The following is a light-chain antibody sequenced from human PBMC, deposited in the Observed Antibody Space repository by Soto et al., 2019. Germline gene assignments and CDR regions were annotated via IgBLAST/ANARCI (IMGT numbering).Light chain of an antibody. CDR3: QQYNNWTMYT. V-gene: IGKV3-15*01. Sequence: EIVMTQSPATLSVSPGERATLSCRASQSVSSNLAWYQQKPGQAPRLLIYGASTRATGIPARFSGSGSGTEFTLTISSLQSADFAVYYCQQYNNWTMYTFGQGTKLEIK. J-gene: IGKJ2*01. CDR1: QSVSSN. CDR2: GAS.